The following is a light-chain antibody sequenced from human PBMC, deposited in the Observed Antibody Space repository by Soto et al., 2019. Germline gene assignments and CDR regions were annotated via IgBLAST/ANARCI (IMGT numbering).Light chain of an antibody. CDR1: QSISSW. CDR3: QQYNSYSWT. J-gene: IGKJ1*01. CDR2: DAS. V-gene: IGKV1-5*01. Sequence: DIQMTQSPSTLSASVGDRVTITCRASQSISSWLAWYQQKPGKAPKLLIYDASRLESGVPSTFSGSGSGTEFTLTISSLQPDDFATYYYQQYNSYSWTFGQGTKVEIE.